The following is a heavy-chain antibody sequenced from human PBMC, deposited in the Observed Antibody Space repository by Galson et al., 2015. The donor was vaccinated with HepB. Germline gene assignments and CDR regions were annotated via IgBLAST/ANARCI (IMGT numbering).Heavy chain of an antibody. J-gene: IGHJ4*02. CDR2: IWNDGTNK. V-gene: IGHV3-33*01. CDR1: GFMLSSYG. CDR3: ARDLLIGGVDY. D-gene: IGHD7-27*01. Sequence: SLRLSCAASGFMLSSYGMHWVRQAPGKGLEWVAVIWNDGTNKNYADSVKGRFTISRDKSKNTLYLQMNSLRDEGTAVYYCARDLLIGGVDYWGQGTLVTVSS.